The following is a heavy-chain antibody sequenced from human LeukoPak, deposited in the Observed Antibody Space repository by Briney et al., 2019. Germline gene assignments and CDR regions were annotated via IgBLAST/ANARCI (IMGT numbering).Heavy chain of an antibody. J-gene: IGHJ6*03. CDR3: ARALSEDYDFWSAHYYYMDV. Sequence: GGSLRLSCAASGFTFSSYSMNWVRQVPGKGLEWVSSISSSSSYIYYADSVKGRFTISRDNAKNSLYLQMNSLRAEDTAVYYCARALSEDYDFWSAHYYYMDVWGKGTTVTVSS. CDR1: GFTFSSYS. CDR2: ISSSSSYI. V-gene: IGHV3-21*01. D-gene: IGHD3-3*01.